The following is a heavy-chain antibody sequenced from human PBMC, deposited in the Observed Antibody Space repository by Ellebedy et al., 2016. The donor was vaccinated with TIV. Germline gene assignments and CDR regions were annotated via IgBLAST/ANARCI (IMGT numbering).Heavy chain of an antibody. D-gene: IGHD2-2*01. V-gene: IGHV4-34*01. J-gene: IGHJ4*02. CDR1: GGSFSGYY. Sequence: MPSETLSLTCAVYGGSFSGYYWSWIRQPPGKGLEWIGEINHSGSTNYNPSLKSRVTVSVDTSKNQFSLKLSSVTAADTAVYYCARVDCRSTSCPPVWGQGALVTVSS. CDR3: ARVDCRSTSCPPV. CDR2: INHSGST.